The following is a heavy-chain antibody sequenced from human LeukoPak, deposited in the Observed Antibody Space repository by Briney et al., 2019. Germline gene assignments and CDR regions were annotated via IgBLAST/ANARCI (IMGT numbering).Heavy chain of an antibody. Sequence: ASVKVSCKASGYTFSIYDINWVRQATGQGPEWMGWMNANSKNTGYAQKFRGRVTLTWDTSINTAYMELSSLRSEDTAVYYCARANGYNSFWYLDVWGRGTRVTVPS. D-gene: IGHD5-24*01. CDR1: GYTFSIYD. V-gene: IGHV1-8*02. CDR2: MNANSKNT. J-gene: IGHJ2*01. CDR3: ARANGYNSFWYLDV.